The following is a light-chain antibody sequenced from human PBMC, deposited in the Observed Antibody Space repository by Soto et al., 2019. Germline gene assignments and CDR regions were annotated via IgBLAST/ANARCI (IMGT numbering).Light chain of an antibody. CDR1: QTITSY. CDR2: AAS. J-gene: IGKJ1*01. V-gene: IGKV1-39*01. Sequence: DIQMTQSPSSLSASVGDRVTITCRASQTITSYLNWYQQRPGKAPKLLIYAASSLQSGVPSRFSGSGSRTDFTLTISSLQLEDFANYYCQQSYSTPWTFGQGTKVEIK. CDR3: QQSYSTPWT.